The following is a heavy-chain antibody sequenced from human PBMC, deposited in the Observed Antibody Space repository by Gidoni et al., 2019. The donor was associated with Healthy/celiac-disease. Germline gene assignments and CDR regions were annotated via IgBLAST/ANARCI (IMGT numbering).Heavy chain of an antibody. Sequence: QVQLVQSGAEVKKPGSSVKVSCKASGGTFSSYAISWVRQAPGQGLEWMGGIIPIFGTANYAQKFQGRVTITADESTSTAYMELSSLRSEDTAVYYCARDLNPIIGYCSSTSCYQGVVWGQGTTVTVSS. CDR2: IIPIFGTA. J-gene: IGHJ6*02. D-gene: IGHD2-2*01. CDR1: GGTFSSYA. CDR3: ARDLNPIIGYCSSTSCYQGVV. V-gene: IGHV1-69*01.